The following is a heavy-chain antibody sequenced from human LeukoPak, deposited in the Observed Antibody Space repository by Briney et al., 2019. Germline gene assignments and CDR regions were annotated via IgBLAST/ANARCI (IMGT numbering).Heavy chain of an antibody. J-gene: IGHJ4*02. CDR1: GYTFSSYD. V-gene: IGHV1-8*01. CDR3: ARHVVAVGFDY. D-gene: IGHD3-22*01. CDR2: MNPNSGNT. Sequence: GASVKVSCKASGYTFSSYDINWVRQATGQGLEWMGWMNPNSGNTGYAQKFQGRVNMTRNTSISTAYMELSSLRSEDTAVYYCARHVVAVGFDYWGQGTLVTVSS.